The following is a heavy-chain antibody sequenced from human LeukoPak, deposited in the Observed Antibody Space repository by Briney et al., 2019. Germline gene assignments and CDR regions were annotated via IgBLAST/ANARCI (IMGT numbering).Heavy chain of an antibody. D-gene: IGHD3-3*01. CDR1: GFTVSSNE. V-gene: IGHV3-7*01. J-gene: IGHJ4*02. Sequence: GGSLRLSCAASGFTVSSNEMSWVRQAPGKGLEWVANIKQDGSEKYYVDSVKGRFTISRDNAKNSLYLQMDTLRPEDTAVYYCARERQNKDFWSGGDYWGQGTLVTVSS. CDR2: IKQDGSEK. CDR3: ARERQNKDFWSGGDY.